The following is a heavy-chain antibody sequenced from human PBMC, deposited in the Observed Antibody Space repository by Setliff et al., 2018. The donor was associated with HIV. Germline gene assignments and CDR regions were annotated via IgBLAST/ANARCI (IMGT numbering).Heavy chain of an antibody. CDR1: GFTFSDHY. CDR3: TRDPRLVDF. CDR2: IRGDSTSI. Sequence: GGSLRLSCVASGFTFSDHYMTWIRQAPGKGLEWISYIRGDSTSINYADSVKGRFIISRDNAKNSLYLQMNSLGAEDTAVYYCTRDPRLVDFWGKGTMVTVSS. D-gene: IGHD2-8*02. J-gene: IGHJ3*01. V-gene: IGHV3-11*05.